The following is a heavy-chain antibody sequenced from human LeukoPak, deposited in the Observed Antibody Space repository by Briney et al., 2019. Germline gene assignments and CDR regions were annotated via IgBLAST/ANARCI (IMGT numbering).Heavy chain of an antibody. CDR1: GGSFSGYY. J-gene: IGHJ5*02. Sequence: PSETLSLTCAVYGGSFSGYYWSWIRQPPGKGLEWIGEINHSGSTNYNPSLKSRVTILVDTPKNQFSLKLSSVTAADTAVYYCARDANYYGSGSFWFDPWGQGTLVTVSS. V-gene: IGHV4-34*01. D-gene: IGHD3-10*01. CDR2: INHSGST. CDR3: ARDANYYGSGSFWFDP.